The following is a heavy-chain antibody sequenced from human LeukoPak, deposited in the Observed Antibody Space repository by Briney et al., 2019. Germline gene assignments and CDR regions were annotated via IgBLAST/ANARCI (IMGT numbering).Heavy chain of an antibody. CDR2: IYHSGST. CDR1: GGSISSSNW. Sequence: SETLSLTCAVSGGSISSSNWWSWVRQPPGKGLEWIGEIYHSGSTNYNPSLKSRVTISVDKSKNQFSLKLSSVTAADTAVYSCARLPFNSGYEYFDYWGQGILVTVSS. J-gene: IGHJ4*02. CDR3: ARLPFNSGYEYFDY. V-gene: IGHV4-4*02. D-gene: IGHD5-12*01.